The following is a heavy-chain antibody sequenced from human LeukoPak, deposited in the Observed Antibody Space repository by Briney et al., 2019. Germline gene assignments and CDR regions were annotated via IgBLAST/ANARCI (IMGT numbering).Heavy chain of an antibody. CDR3: ARDQYCSSTSCYDY. J-gene: IGHJ4*01. Sequence: GGSLRLSCAASGFTFSSYWMSWVRQAPGKGLEWVANIKQDGSEKYYVDSVKGRFTISRDNAKNSLYLQMNSLRAEGTAVYYCARDQYCSSTSCYDYWGQGTLVTVSS. CDR2: IKQDGSEK. V-gene: IGHV3-7*01. CDR1: GFTFSSYW. D-gene: IGHD2-2*01.